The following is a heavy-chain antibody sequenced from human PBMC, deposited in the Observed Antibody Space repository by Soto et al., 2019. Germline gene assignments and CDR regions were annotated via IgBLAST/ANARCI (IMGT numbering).Heavy chain of an antibody. V-gene: IGHV3-30-3*01. CDR2: ISYDGSNK. D-gene: IGHD3-16*02. CDR3: ASSTIGELSLFDY. J-gene: IGHJ4*01. Sequence: QVQLVESGGGVVQPGRSLRLSCAASGFTFSSYAMHWVRQAPGKGLECVAVISYDGSNKYYADSVKGRFTISRDNSKNTLYLQMNSLRAEDTAVYDCASSTIGELSLFDYWGHVILVTVSS. CDR1: GFTFSSYA.